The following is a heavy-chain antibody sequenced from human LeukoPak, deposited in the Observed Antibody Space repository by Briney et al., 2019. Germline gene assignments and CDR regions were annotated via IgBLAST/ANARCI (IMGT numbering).Heavy chain of an antibody. D-gene: IGHD2-8*01. CDR1: GFTFSSYW. J-gene: IGHJ4*02. CDR3: ARADCTNGVCYPYQFDY. Sequence: GSLRLSCAASGFTFSSYWMSWVRQAPGKGLGWVANIKQDGSEKYYVDSVKGRFTISRDNAKNSLYLQMNSPRAEDTAVYYCARADCTNGVCYPYQFDYWGQGTLVTVSS. V-gene: IGHV3-7*01. CDR2: IKQDGSEK.